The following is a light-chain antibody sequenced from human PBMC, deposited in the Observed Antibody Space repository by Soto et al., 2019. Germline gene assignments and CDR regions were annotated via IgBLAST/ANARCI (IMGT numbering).Light chain of an antibody. CDR1: QSVSYN. J-gene: IGKJ4*01. Sequence: EIVMTQSPATLSVSPGETATLSCRASQSVSYNLAWYQQKPGQGPRLLIYGAFTRATGIPARFSGSGSGTDFTLTIRSLQSEDFAVYYCQQYKTWPPLTFGGGTKVEIK. CDR2: GAF. V-gene: IGKV3-15*01. CDR3: QQYKTWPPLT.